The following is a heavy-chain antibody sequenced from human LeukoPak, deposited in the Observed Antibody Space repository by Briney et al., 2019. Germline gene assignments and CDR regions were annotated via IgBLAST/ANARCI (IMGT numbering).Heavy chain of an antibody. CDR2: ISFSGDNT. Sequence: GGSLRLSCAAAGFTRRDSAMCGGRQAPGKGLEWVSLISFSGDNTYYTDSVKGRFTISRDNSKDTLYLQMNSLRAEDTAIYYCARDIELSTWGLGTMVTVSS. CDR1: GFTRRDSA. CDR3: ARDIELST. J-gene: IGHJ3*01. V-gene: IGHV3-23*01. D-gene: IGHD3-16*02.